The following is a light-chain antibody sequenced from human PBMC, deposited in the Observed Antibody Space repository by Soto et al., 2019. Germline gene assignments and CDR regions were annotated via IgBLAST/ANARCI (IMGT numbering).Light chain of an antibody. V-gene: IGKV1-39*01. Sequence: DIQMTQSPSSLSASQGDRVTITCRASQSISDYLNWYQQKPGKAPELLIYVASSLQSGVPSRFSGSGFGTDFTLTISRLQPEDFATYYCQQSYISPPTFGPGTKVNI. CDR1: QSISDY. CDR3: QQSYISPPT. J-gene: IGKJ3*01. CDR2: VAS.